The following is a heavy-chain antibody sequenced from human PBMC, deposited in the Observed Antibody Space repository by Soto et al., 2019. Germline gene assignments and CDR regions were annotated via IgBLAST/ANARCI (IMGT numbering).Heavy chain of an antibody. Sequence: QVQLQQWGAGLLKPSETLSLTCAVYGGSFSGYYWNWIRQPPGKGLEWIGEINHSGSTNYNPTPQSRLTITVDTSKNQFSLKLSSGTAAETAVYYCARGWGRIFDYWGQGPLVTVSS. CDR3: ARGWGRIFDY. J-gene: IGHJ4*02. CDR2: INHSGST. CDR1: GGSFSGYY. D-gene: IGHD7-27*01. V-gene: IGHV4-34*01.